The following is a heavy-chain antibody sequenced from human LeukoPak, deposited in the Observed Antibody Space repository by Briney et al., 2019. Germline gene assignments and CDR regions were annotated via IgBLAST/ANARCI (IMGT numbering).Heavy chain of an antibody. CDR1: GGSISSYY. J-gene: IGHJ6*02. CDR2: IYTSGST. V-gene: IGHV4-4*07. CDR3: ARLDRGYYYYGMDV. Sequence: PSETLSLTCTVSGGSISSYYWSWIRQPAGKGLEWIGRIYTSGSTNYNPSLKSRVTISVDTPKNQFSLKLSSVTAADTAVYYCARLDRGYYYYGMDVWGQGTTVTVSS. D-gene: IGHD3-10*01.